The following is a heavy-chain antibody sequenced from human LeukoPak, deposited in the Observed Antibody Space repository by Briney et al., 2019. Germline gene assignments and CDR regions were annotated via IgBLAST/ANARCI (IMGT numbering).Heavy chain of an antibody. V-gene: IGHV3-48*03. J-gene: IGHJ4*02. CDR2: IDSSGTVR. Sequence: GGSLRLSCAASGFTFSNFDMTWVRQAPGKGLEWLSYIDSSGTVRYYADSVNRRFTISRDNAKNSLHLQMGSLRAEDTAVYYCARETRGGTYRYNFLDYWGLGTLVTVSS. CDR1: GFTFSNFD. D-gene: IGHD3-16*02. CDR3: ARETRGGTYRYNFLDY.